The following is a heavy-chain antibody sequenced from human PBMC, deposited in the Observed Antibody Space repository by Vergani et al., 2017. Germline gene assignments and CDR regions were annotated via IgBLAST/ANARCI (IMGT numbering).Heavy chain of an antibody. CDR2: IYTSGST. J-gene: IGHJ4*02. CDR3: ARDSRELRTRWRLGFDY. D-gene: IGHD1-26*01. CDR1: GGSISSGSYY. Sequence: QVQLQESGPGLVKPSQTLSLTCTVSGGSISSGSYYWSWIRQPAGKGLEWIGRIYTSGSTNYNPSLKSRVTISVDTSKNQVSLKLSSVTAADTAVYYCARDSRELRTRWRLGFDYWGQGTLVTVSS. V-gene: IGHV4-61*02.